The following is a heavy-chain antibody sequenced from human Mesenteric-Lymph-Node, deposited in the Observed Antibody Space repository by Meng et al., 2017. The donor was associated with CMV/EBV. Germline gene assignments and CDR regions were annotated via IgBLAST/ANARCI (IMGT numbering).Heavy chain of an antibody. CDR2: VNHSGSP. D-gene: IGHD3-3*01. CDR1: GGSFSGYY. CDR3: ARALKPLRITIFGVDRGWFDP. Sequence: SETLSLTCDVSGGSFSGYYWNWIRQAPGRGLEWIGEVNHSGSPNYNPSLESRVTISIDTSKNQFSLKMRSVTAADTAVYYCARALKPLRITIFGVDRGWFDPWGQGTLVTVSS. V-gene: IGHV4-34*01. J-gene: IGHJ5*02.